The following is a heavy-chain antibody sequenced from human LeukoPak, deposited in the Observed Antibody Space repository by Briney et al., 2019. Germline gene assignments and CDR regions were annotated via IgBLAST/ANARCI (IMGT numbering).Heavy chain of an antibody. J-gene: IGHJ4*02. D-gene: IGHD5-12*01. Sequence: ASVKVSCKASGYTLTNYYMHWVRQAPGQGLEWLGVINTGGGTTSSAQKFQGRVTMTRDTSTSTVYMELSSLTSEDTAVYYCARDSGQFDYWGQGTLVTVSS. CDR2: INTGGGTT. CDR3: ARDSGQFDY. CDR1: GYTLTNYY. V-gene: IGHV1-46*01.